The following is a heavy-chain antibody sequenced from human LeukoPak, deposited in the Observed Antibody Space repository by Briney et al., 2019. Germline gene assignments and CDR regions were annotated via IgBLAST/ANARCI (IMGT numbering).Heavy chain of an antibody. CDR2: IYHSGST. D-gene: IGHD3-3*01. CDR3: ARGGTRITIFGVVISRDWFDP. J-gene: IGHJ5*02. V-gene: IGHV4-4*02. Sequence: PSETLSLTCAVSGDSISSSNWWSWVRQPPGKGLEWIGEIYHSGSTNYNPSLKSRVTISVDKSKNQFSLKLSSVTAADTAVYYCARGGTRITIFGVVISRDWFDPWGQGTLVTVSS. CDR1: GDSISSSNW.